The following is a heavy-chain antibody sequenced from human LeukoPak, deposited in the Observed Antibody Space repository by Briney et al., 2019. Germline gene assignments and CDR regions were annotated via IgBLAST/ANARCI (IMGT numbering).Heavy chain of an antibody. CDR1: GRSFSGYY. V-gene: IGHV4-59*10. CDR3: ATDPSRGIAAAGTGY. Sequence: SQTLSLTCAVEGRSFSGYYWSWIRQPPGKGLEWIGRIYTSGSTNYNPSLKSRVTRSVDTSKTQFSLKRSSVAAADTAVYYCATDPSRGIAAAGTGYWGQGTLVTVSS. J-gene: IGHJ4*02. D-gene: IGHD6-13*01. CDR2: IYTSGST.